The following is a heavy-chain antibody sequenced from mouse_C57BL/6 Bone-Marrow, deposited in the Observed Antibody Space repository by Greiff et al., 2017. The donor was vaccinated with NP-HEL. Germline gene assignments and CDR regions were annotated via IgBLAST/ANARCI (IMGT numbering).Heavy chain of an antibody. CDR3: ARRRASAMDY. V-gene: IGHV5-6*01. D-gene: IGHD3-3*01. CDR2: ISSGGSYT. CDR1: GFTFSSYG. Sequence: EVHLVESGGDLVKPGGSLKLSCAASGFTFSSYGMSWVRQTPDKRLEWVATISSGGSYTYYPDSVKGRFTISRDNAKNTLYLQMSSLKSEDTAMYYCARRRASAMDYWGQGTSVTVSS. J-gene: IGHJ4*01.